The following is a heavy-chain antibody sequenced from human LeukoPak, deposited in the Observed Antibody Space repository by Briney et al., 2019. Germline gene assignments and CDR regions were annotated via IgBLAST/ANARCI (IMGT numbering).Heavy chain of an antibody. J-gene: IGHJ3*02. CDR1: GFTFSDYA. CDR2: INSNSKTI. V-gene: IGHV3-48*01. CDR3: ARDTWYSNSWLHAFAI. Sequence: GGSLRLSCAASGFTFSDYAMNWVRQAPGKGLEWFSFINSNSKTIYYADSVKGRFTISRDNAKNSLYLQMSSLRAEDTGVYYCARDTWYSNSWLHAFAIWGQGTVVTVSS. D-gene: IGHD6-13*01.